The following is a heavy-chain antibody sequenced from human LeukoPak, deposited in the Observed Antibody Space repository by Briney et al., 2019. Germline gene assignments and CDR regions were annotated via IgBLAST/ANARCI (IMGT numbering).Heavy chain of an antibody. Sequence: GGTLRLSCAASGFTFGSYSMNWVRQAPGKGLEWVSSISSSSSYIYYADSVKGRFTISRDNAKNSLYLQMNSLRAEDTAVYYCARDVSSGWDDYWGQGTLVTVSS. V-gene: IGHV3-21*01. CDR1: GFTFGSYS. D-gene: IGHD6-19*01. J-gene: IGHJ4*02. CDR3: ARDVSSGWDDY. CDR2: ISSSSSYI.